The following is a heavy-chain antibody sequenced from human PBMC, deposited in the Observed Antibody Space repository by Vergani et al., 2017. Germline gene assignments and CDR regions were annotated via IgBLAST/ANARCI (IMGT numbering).Heavy chain of an antibody. CDR3: ARLGRYYYDSSGYYRGPFDP. J-gene: IGHJ5*02. D-gene: IGHD3-22*01. Sequence: QVQLQESGPGLVKPSQTLSLTCTVSGASISSVSYYWSWIRQPAGKGLEWIGRIYVSGSTNYNPSLKSRVTMSLDTSKNQFSLKLSSVTAADTAVYYCARLGRYYYDSSGYYRGPFDPWGQGTLVTVSS. CDR2: IYVSGST. V-gene: IGHV4-61*02. CDR1: GASISSVSYY.